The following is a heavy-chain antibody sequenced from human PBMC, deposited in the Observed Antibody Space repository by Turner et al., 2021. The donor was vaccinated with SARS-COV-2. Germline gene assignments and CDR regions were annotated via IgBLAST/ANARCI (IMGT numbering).Heavy chain of an antibody. V-gene: IGHV3-53*01. D-gene: IGHD4-17*01. CDR2: IYSGGST. J-gene: IGHJ4*02. CDR3: ARDYGDYYFDY. Sequence: EVQLVESGGGLIQPGGSLRLSCVASGFIVSSNYMSWVRQAPGKGVGWVSVIYSGGSTYYADSVKGRFTISRDNSKNTLYLQMNSLRAEDTAVYYCARDYGDYYFDYWGQGTLVTVSS. CDR1: GFIVSSNY.